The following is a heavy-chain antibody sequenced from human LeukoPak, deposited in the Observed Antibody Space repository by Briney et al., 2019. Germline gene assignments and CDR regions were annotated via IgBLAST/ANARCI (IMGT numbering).Heavy chain of an antibody. Sequence: DSVKGRFTISRDNAENSLYLQMNSLRAEDTAVYYCARVQGGYSYGLDYWGQGTLVTVSS. D-gene: IGHD5-18*01. V-gene: IGHV3-11*01. CDR3: ARVQGGYSYGLDY. J-gene: IGHJ4*02.